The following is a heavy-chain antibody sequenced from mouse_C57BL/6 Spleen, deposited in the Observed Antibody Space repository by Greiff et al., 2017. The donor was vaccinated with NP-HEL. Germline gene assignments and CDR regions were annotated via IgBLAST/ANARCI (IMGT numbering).Heavy chain of an antibody. V-gene: IGHV5-17*01. CDR2: ISSGSSTI. J-gene: IGHJ4*01. CDR1: GFTFSDYG. D-gene: IGHD1-1*01. Sequence: EVQGVESGGGLVKPGGSLKLSCAASGFTFSDYGMHWVRQAPEKGLEWVAYISSGSSTIYSADTVKGRFTISRDNAKNTLFLQMTSLRSEDTAMYYCATSSYVNYYAMDYWGQGTSVTVSS. CDR3: ATSSYVNYYAMDY.